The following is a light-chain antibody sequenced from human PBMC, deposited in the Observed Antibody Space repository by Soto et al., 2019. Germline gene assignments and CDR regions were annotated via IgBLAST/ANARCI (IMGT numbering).Light chain of an antibody. CDR1: QSVASSF. CDR2: TAS. CDR3: HKYGPSPLT. V-gene: IGKV3-20*01. J-gene: IGKJ4*01. Sequence: EIVLTQSPGTLSLSPGARATLSCRASQSVASSFISWFQQKPGQPPRLLIYTASSRAPGIPDRFTASGSGTDYTLTISRLEPEDFAVYYCHKYGPSPLTFGGWTKVEI.